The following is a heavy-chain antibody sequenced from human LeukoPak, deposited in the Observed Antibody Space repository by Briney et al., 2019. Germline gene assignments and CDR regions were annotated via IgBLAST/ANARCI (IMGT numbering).Heavy chain of an antibody. CDR3: ARVNNYYGTSAYYYEGAFDI. CDR2: IYHSGST. J-gene: IGHJ3*02. CDR1: RYSINSGYY. V-gene: IGHV4-38-2*01. Sequence: KPSGTLSLTCVVSRYSINSGYYWGWIRQSPGKGLEWIGSIYHSGSTYYNPSLKSRVTISVDTSKNQFSLKLTSVTAADTAVYYCARVNNYYGTSAYYYEGAFDIWGQGTMVTVSS. D-gene: IGHD3-22*01.